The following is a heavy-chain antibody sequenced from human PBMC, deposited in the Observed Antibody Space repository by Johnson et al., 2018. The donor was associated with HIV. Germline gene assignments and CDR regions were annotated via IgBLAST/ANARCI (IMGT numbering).Heavy chain of an antibody. CDR1: GFTFSSYG. V-gene: IGHV3-30*02. J-gene: IGHJ3*02. CDR2: IRYDGSNK. Sequence: QLVESGGGVVQPGGSLRLSCAASGFTFSSYGMHWVRQAPGKGLEWVAFIRYDGSNKYYADSVKGRFTISRDNAKNSLYMQMNSLRAEDTALYYCARVSLHAFDIWGQGTMVTVSS. CDR3: ARVSLHAFDI. D-gene: IGHD2-2*01.